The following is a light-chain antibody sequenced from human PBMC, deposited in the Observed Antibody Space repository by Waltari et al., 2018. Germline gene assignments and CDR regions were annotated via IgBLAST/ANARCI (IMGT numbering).Light chain of an antibody. CDR1: QRVSRA. CDR3: QHYLRLPVT. Sequence: EIVLTQSPGTLSLSLGERATVPCRARQRVSRALAWYQEKTGQAPSLLIYGASTRATGSPDRFSGSCSGTDFSLTISRLEPDDFAVYYCQHYLRLPVTFGQGTTVEI. V-gene: IGKV3-20*01. J-gene: IGKJ1*01. CDR2: GAS.